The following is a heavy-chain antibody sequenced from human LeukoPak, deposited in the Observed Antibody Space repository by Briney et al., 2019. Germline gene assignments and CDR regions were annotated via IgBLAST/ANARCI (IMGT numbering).Heavy chain of an antibody. CDR2: INPSGGGA. V-gene: IGHV1-46*03. CDR1: GYTFTGYY. CDR3: ARDDYSGTYRSGYYFDY. Sequence: GASVKVSCKASGYTFTGYYMHWVRQAPGQGLERVGIINPSGGGASYVQEFQGRVSMTRDTSTTTVYMELSSLRPEDTAVYYCARDDYSGTYRSGYYFDYWGQGTLVTVSS. J-gene: IGHJ4*02. D-gene: IGHD1-26*01.